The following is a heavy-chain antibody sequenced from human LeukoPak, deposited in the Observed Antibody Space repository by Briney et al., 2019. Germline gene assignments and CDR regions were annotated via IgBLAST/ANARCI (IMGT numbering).Heavy chain of an antibody. CDR3: APMVRGVMGAFDI. Sequence: PGGSLRLSCAASGFTVRSNYMSWVRQAPGKGLEWVSVFYSGGTTYYADSVKGRFTISRDNSKNTLYLQMDSLRAEDTAVYYCAPMVRGVMGAFDIWGQGTMVTVSS. CDR1: GFTVRSNY. V-gene: IGHV3-66*01. CDR2: FYSGGTT. D-gene: IGHD3-10*01. J-gene: IGHJ3*02.